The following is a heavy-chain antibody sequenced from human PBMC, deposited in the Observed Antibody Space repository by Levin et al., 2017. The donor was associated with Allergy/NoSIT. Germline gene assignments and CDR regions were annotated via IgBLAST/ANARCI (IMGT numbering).Heavy chain of an antibody. CDR2: IYYSGST. Sequence: SETLSLTCTVSGGSISSGGYYWSWIRQHPGKGLEWIGYIYYSGSTYYNPSLKSRVTISVDTSKNQFSLKLSSVTAADTAVYYCARVHPGIYSSGWEGTVDYWGQGTLVTVSS. J-gene: IGHJ4*02. CDR1: GGSISSGGYY. V-gene: IGHV4-31*03. CDR3: ARVHPGIYSSGWEGTVDY. D-gene: IGHD6-19*01.